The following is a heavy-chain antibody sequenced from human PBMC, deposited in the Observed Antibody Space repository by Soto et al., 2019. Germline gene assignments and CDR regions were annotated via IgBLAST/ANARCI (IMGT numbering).Heavy chain of an antibody. CDR1: GFTFRDYG. V-gene: IGHV3-48*02. CDR3: ARAALYGYDY. J-gene: IGHJ4*02. D-gene: IGHD6-25*01. Sequence: GVSLRLSCAASGFTFRDYGMNWVRQAPGRGLEWVAYISSTSRNIYNADSVKGRFTISRDNAKNSLYLQMNSLRDEDTAVYYCARAALYGYDYWGQGTLVTVSS. CDR2: ISSTSRNI.